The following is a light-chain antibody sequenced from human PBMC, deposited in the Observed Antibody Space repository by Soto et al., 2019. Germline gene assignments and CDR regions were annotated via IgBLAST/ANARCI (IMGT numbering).Light chain of an antibody. V-gene: IGLV2-8*01. CDR1: SSDVGGYDH. Sequence: QSVLTQPPSASGSPGQSVTIPCTGTSSDVGGYDHVSWYQQHPGKAPKLMIYEVTKRPAGVPDRFSGSKSGNTASLTVSGLQAEDEADYYCSSDAGNYNYVFGTATKVTVL. J-gene: IGLJ1*01. CDR3: SSDAGNYNYV. CDR2: EVT.